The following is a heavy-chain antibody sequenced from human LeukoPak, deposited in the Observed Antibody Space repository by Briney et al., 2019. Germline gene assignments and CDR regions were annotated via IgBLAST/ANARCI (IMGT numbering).Heavy chain of an antibody. Sequence: ASVKVSCKASGYTFTSYDINWVGQATGQGLEWMGWMNPNSGSTGYAQKFQGRVTFTRNTSISTAYMELSSLRSEDTAVYYCARGKELGYCTNGVCPNWFDPWGQGTPVTVSS. V-gene: IGHV1-8*03. J-gene: IGHJ5*02. CDR3: ARGKELGYCTNGVCPNWFDP. D-gene: IGHD2-8*01. CDR1: GYTFTSYD. CDR2: MNPNSGST.